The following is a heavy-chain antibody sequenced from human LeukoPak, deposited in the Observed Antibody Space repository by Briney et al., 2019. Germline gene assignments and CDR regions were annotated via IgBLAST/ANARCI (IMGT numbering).Heavy chain of an antibody. V-gene: IGHV3-48*02. D-gene: IGHD1-26*01. J-gene: IGHJ4*02. CDR2: ITASGTAM. CDR1: GFTFSSYG. Sequence: GGSLRLSCAASGFTFSSYGMHWVRQAPGKGLEWVSHITASGTAMFYADSVKGRFAISRDNAKNSLYLQMNSLRDEDTAVYYCASSGSYRFDYWGQGTLVTVSS. CDR3: ASSGSYRFDY.